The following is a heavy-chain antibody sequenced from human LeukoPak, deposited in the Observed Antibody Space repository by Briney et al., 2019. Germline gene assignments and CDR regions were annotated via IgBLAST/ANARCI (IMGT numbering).Heavy chain of an antibody. V-gene: IGHV3-21*01. CDR1: GFTFSSYS. D-gene: IGHD4-17*01. Sequence: GGSLRLSCAASGFTFSSYSMNWVRQAPGKGLEWVSSISSSSSYTYYADSVKGRFTISRDNAKNSLYLQMNSLRAEDTAVYYCARDFNGDYFDAWGQGTLVTVSS. CDR3: ARDFNGDYFDA. CDR2: ISSSSSYT. J-gene: IGHJ4*02.